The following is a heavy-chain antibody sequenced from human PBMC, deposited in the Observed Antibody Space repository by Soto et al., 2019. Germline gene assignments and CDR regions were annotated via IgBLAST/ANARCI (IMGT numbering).Heavy chain of an antibody. CDR3: ARGGKRGYTGYGRNYYYYGMDV. J-gene: IGHJ6*02. CDR1: GGSFSSYY. Sequence: QVHLQQWGAGLLKPSETLSLTCAVYGGSFSSYYWSWVRQPPGKGLEWIGESNHSGSTNNNPSVKRRVTISVDTSKNQFALKLSSVTAAYTAVYYWARGGKRGYTGYGRNYYYYGMDVWGQGTAVTVSS. CDR2: SNHSGST. D-gene: IGHD5-12*01. V-gene: IGHV4-34*01.